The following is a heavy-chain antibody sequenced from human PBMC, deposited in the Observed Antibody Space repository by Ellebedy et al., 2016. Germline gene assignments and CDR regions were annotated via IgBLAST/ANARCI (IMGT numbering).Heavy chain of an antibody. CDR3: ARDYNSSWWGYYYYGMDV. CDR2: IIPIFGTA. D-gene: IGHD6-13*01. J-gene: IGHJ6*02. V-gene: IGHV1-69*13. Sequence: SVKVSCXASGGTFSSYAISWVRQAPGQGLEWMGGIIPIFGTANYAQKFQGRVTITADESTSTAYMELSSLRSEDTAVYYCARDYNSSWWGYYYYGMDVWGQGTTVTVSS. CDR1: GGTFSSYA.